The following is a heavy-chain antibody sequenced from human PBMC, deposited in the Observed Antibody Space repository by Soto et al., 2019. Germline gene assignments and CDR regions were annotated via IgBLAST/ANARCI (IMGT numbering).Heavy chain of an antibody. J-gene: IGHJ5*02. CDR2: IYHSGST. Sequence: QLQLQESGSGLVKPSQTLSLTCAVSGGSISSGGYSWSWIRQPPGKGLEWIGYIYHSGSTYYNPSLKSRVTISVDRSKNQFSLKLSSVTAADTAVYYCARRWDWCYYDSSQFDPWGQGTLVTVSS. CDR1: GGSISSGGYS. D-gene: IGHD3-22*01. CDR3: ARRWDWCYYDSSQFDP. V-gene: IGHV4-30-2*01.